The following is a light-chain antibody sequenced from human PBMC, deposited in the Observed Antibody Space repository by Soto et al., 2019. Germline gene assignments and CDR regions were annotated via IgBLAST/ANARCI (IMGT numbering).Light chain of an antibody. CDR3: QQRRNWPLT. Sequence: EIMLTQSPATLSLSPGERATLSCRASQSVSSYLAWYQQKPGRAPRLLIYDASNRAAGIPARFSGSGSGTDFTLTISSLEPEDFAVYYCQQRRNWPLTFGGGTRVDIK. V-gene: IGKV3-11*01. CDR2: DAS. J-gene: IGKJ4*01. CDR1: QSVSSY.